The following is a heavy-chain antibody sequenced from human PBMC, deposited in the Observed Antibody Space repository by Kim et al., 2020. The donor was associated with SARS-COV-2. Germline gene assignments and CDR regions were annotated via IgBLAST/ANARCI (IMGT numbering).Heavy chain of an antibody. CDR3: AREIGLGIAAAGRIGYWFDP. D-gene: IGHD6-13*01. CDR2: IYSGGST. CDR1: GFTVSSNY. V-gene: IGHV3-53*01. J-gene: IGHJ5*02. Sequence: GGSLRLSCAASGFTVSSNYMSWVRQAPGKGLEWVSVIYSGGSTYYADSVKGRFTISRDNSKNTLYLQMNSLRAEDTAVYYCAREIGLGIAAAGRIGYWFDPWGQGALVTVSS.